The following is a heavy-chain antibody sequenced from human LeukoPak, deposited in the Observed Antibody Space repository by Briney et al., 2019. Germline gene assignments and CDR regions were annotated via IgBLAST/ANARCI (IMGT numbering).Heavy chain of an antibody. CDR2: IKPDGGEK. D-gene: IGHD4-11*01. V-gene: IGHV3-7*01. CDR3: AREGSGNYFYYFDY. Sequence: GGSLRLSCAASGFTFGSYWMGWVRQAPGKGLEWVANIKPDGGEKYYVDSVKGRFTISRDNAKNSLYLQMSSLRDEDTAMYYCAREGSGNYFYYFDYWGQGTLVSVS. J-gene: IGHJ4*02. CDR1: GFTFGSYW.